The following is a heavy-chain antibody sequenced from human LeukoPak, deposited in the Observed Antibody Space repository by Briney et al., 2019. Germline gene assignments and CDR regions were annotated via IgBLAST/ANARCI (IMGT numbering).Heavy chain of an antibody. V-gene: IGHV1-2*06. CDR3: ARFINLRRNSYRDY. CDR1: GYTFTGYY. J-gene: IGHJ4*02. Sequence: ASVKVSCKASGYTFTGYYMHWVRQAPGQGLEWMGRINPNSGGTNYAQKFQGRVTMTRDTSISTAYMELSRLRSDDTAVYYCARFINLRRNSYRDYWGQGTLVTVSS. D-gene: IGHD5-18*01. CDR2: INPNSGGT.